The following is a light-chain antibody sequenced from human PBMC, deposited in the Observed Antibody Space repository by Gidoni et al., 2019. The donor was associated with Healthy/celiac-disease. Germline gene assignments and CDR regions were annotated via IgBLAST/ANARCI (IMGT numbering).Light chain of an antibody. J-gene: IGKJ5*01. CDR3: QQNNSTSIT. Sequence: DIAITHSPDSLPPSLGARATITCQSSQSVLFSSNNKNYLAWYQQKPEQPRKLLVYWATTRESGVADRFSGGGSGECLTITSSRLQDEDVAVYYWQQNNSTSITFXXXTRLEIK. CDR2: WAT. CDR1: QSVLFSSNNKNY. V-gene: IGKV4-1*01.